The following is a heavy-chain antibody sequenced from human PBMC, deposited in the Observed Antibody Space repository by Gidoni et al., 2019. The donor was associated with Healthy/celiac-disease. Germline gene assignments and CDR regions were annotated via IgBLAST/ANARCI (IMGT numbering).Heavy chain of an antibody. V-gene: IGHV6-1*01. J-gene: IGHJ6*02. D-gene: IGHD5-12*01. Sequence: QVQLQQSVPGLVKPSQTLSLTCAISGDSVSSNSAAWNWIRQSPSRGLEWLGRTYYRSKWYNDYAVSVKSRITINPDTSKNQFSLQLNSVTPEDTAVYYCARQDIVATSRAGAYYYGMDVWGQGTTVTVSS. CDR3: ARQDIVATSRAGAYYYGMDV. CDR1: GDSVSSNSAA. CDR2: TYYRSKWYN.